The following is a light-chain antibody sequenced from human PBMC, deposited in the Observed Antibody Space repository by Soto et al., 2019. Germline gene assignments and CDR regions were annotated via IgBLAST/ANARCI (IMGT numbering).Light chain of an antibody. CDR1: SSDVGAYNY. V-gene: IGLV2-14*01. Sequence: QSALTQPDSVSVSPGQSITISCTGTSSDVGAYNYVSWYQHHPGKAPKLIIYEVSNRPSGLSNRFSGSKSGNTASLTISGLQAEDEADYYCSSYTSSSTFVFGTGTKVTVL. CDR3: SSYTSSSTFV. J-gene: IGLJ1*01. CDR2: EVS.